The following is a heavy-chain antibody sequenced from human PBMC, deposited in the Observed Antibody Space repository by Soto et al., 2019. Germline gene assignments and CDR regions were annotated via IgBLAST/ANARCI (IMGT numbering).Heavy chain of an antibody. CDR3: ASHPTAMATGGFDX. J-gene: IGHJ4*02. D-gene: IGHD5-18*01. V-gene: IGHV4-39*01. CDR2: VSYSGST. Sequence: SDTLSLTCTVSGGSISSTTYYWGWIRQPPGKGLEWIGSVSYSGSTYYRPSLKSRVTISVDTAKKQFSVKLSSVTAADTSVYYCASHPTAMATGGFDXLGQGALVTVSX. CDR1: GGSISSTTYY.